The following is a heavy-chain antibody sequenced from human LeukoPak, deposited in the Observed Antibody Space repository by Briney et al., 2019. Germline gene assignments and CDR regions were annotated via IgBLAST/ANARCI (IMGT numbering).Heavy chain of an antibody. CDR1: GFTFSSYE. CDR2: ISRSATNI. V-gene: IGHV3-48*03. Sequence: QAGGSLRLSCAASGFTFSSYEMNWVRQAPGKGLEWVSSISRSATNIYYADSVKGRFTISRDNAKNSLYLQMNSLRAEDTAVYFCARVGALSSSWLLYWGQGTLVTVSS. J-gene: IGHJ4*02. D-gene: IGHD6-13*01. CDR3: ARVGALSSSWLLY.